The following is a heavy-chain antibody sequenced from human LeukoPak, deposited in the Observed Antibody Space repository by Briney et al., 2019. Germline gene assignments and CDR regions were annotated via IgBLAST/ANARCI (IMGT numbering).Heavy chain of an antibody. CDR3: VRDNPRCCGVVPANIDDY. V-gene: IGHV3-7*01. J-gene: IGHJ4*02. CDR1: GFTFSSYW. D-gene: IGHD2-15*01. Sequence: GGSLRLSCAASGFTFSSYWMLWVRQAPGKGLEWVASIKQDGSEKYYVDSMKGRFTISRDNAKNSLYLQMNSLRAEDTAVYYCVRDNPRCCGVVPANIDDYWGQGTLVTVSS. CDR2: IKQDGSEK.